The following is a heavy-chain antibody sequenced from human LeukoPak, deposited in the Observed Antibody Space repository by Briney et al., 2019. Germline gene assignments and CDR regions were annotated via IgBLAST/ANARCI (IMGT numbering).Heavy chain of an antibody. V-gene: IGHV3-48*01. D-gene: IGHD2-2*02. Sequence: GGSLRLSCAASGFTFSSYSMNWVRQAPGKGLEWVSYISSSSSTIYYADSVKGRFTISRDNSKNTLYLQMNSLRAEDTAVYYCAKDLYMSDYWGQGTLVTVSS. CDR1: GFTFSSYS. CDR2: ISSSSSTI. J-gene: IGHJ4*02. CDR3: AKDLYMSDY.